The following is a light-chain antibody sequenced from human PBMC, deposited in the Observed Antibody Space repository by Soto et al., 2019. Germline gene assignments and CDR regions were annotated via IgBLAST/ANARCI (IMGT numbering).Light chain of an antibody. CDR3: QQYNDWPSIT. CDR1: QSVSSY. V-gene: IGKV3-15*01. Sequence: EIEMTQSPANLSVSPGEGATLSCRASQSVSSYLAWYQQKPGQAPRLLIYGASTRAAGIPARFSGSGSGTEFTLTISSLQSEDFAAYYCQQYNDWPSITFGQGTRLEIK. J-gene: IGKJ5*01. CDR2: GAS.